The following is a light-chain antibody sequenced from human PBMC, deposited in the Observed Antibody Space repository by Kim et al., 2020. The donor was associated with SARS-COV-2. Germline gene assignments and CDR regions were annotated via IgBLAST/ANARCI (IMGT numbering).Light chain of an antibody. J-gene: IGLJ2*01. CDR2: SNN. CDR1: SSNIGSNT. CDR3: AAWDDSLNVV. Sequence: QAVLTQPPSASGTPGQRVTISCSGSSSNIGSNTVNWYQQLPGTAPKLLIYSNNQRPSGVPDRFSGSKSGTSASLSISGLQSEDEADYYCAAWDDSLNVVFVGGTQLTVL. V-gene: IGLV1-44*01.